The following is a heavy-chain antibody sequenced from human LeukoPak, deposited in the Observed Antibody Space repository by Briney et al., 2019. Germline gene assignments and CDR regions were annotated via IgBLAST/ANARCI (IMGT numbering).Heavy chain of an antibody. CDR2: ISISSSTI. Sequence: GGSLRLSCAASGFTFSSYSMNWVRQAPGKGLEWVSYISISSSTIYYADPVKGRFTISRDNAKNSLFLQMNSLRAEDTAVYYCARDGYCSSTSYLDIWGQGTMVTVSS. J-gene: IGHJ3*02. D-gene: IGHD2-2*03. V-gene: IGHV3-48*01. CDR1: GFTFSSYS. CDR3: ARDGYCSSTSYLDI.